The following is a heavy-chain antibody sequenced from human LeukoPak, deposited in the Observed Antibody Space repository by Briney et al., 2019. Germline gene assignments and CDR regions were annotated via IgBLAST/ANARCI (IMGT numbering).Heavy chain of an antibody. CDR3: AKLVGTTIYYGMDV. V-gene: IGHV3-23*01. J-gene: IGHJ6*02. CDR2: ITGNGGTT. CDR1: GFTFSSYG. D-gene: IGHD1-26*01. Sequence: GRSLRLSCAASGFTFSSYGMHWVRQAPGKGLEWVSGITGNGGTTYYADCVKGRFTISRDNSKNTLYLQMNSLRAEDTALYYCAKLVGTTIYYGMDVRGQGTTVTVSS.